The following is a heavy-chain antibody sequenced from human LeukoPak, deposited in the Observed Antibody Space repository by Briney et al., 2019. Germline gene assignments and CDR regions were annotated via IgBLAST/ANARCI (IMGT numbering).Heavy chain of an antibody. D-gene: IGHD1-26*01. CDR2: IKQDGSEK. CDR3: ASGSYYWNLYY. J-gene: IGHJ4*02. CDR1: GFTFSTYW. V-gene: IGHV3-7*01. Sequence: GGSLRLSCAASGFTFSTYWMSWVRQAPGKGLEWVANIKQDGSEKNYVESVKGRFTISRENAKNSLYLQMNSLRAEDTAVYYCASGSYYWNLYYWGQGTLVTVSS.